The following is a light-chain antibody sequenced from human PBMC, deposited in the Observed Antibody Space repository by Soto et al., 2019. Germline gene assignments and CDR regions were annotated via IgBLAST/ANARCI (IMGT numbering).Light chain of an antibody. CDR1: SSDVGGYNY. CDR2: DVS. Sequence: QSVLTQPPSASGSPGQSVTISCTGTSSDVGGYNYVSWYQQHPGKAPKLMIYDVSKRPSGVPDRFSGSKSGNTASLTVSGLQAEDEADYYCSSYAGSNNRVFGGGTKLTVL. J-gene: IGLJ3*02. V-gene: IGLV2-8*01. CDR3: SSYAGSNNRV.